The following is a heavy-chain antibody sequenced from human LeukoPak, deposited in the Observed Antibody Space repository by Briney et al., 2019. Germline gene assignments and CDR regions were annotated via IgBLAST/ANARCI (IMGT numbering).Heavy chain of an antibody. Sequence: ASVKVSRKVSGYTLTELSMHWVRQAPGKGLEWVGGFDPEDGETIYAQKFQGRVTMTEDTSTDTAYMELSSLRSEDTAVYYCAIFLTGTIRVGYWWGQGTLVTVSS. CDR2: FDPEDGET. V-gene: IGHV1-24*01. D-gene: IGHD1-20*01. CDR3: AIFLTGTIRVGYW. CDR1: GYTLTELS. J-gene: IGHJ4*02.